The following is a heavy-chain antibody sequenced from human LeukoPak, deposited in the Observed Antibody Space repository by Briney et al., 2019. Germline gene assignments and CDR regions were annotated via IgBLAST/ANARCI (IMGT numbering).Heavy chain of an antibody. CDR3: ARVVDIVVVVAATPVYYYYMDV. D-gene: IGHD2-15*01. Sequence: SETLSLTCAVSGGSFSGYYWSWIRQPPGKGLEWIGEINHSGSTNYNPSLKSRVTISVDTSKNQFSLKLSSVTAADTAVYYCARVVDIVVVVAATPVYYYYMDVWGKGTTVTVSS. CDR1: GGSFSGYY. J-gene: IGHJ6*03. V-gene: IGHV4-34*01. CDR2: INHSGST.